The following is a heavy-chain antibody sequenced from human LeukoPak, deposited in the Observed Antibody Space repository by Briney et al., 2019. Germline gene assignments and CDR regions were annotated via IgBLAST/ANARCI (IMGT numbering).Heavy chain of an antibody. CDR1: GFTFSSYA. J-gene: IGHJ3*02. CDR3: ARAEPINHDAFDI. D-gene: IGHD1-14*01. V-gene: IGHV3-30*04. CDR2: ISYDGSNK. Sequence: GGSLSLSCAASGFTFSSYAMHWVRQAPGKGLEWVAVISYDGSNKYYADSVKGRFTISRDNSKNTLYLQMNSLRAEDTAVYYCARAEPINHDAFDIWGQGTMVTVSS.